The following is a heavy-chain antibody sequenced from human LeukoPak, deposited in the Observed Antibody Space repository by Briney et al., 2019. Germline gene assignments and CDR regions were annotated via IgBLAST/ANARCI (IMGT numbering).Heavy chain of an antibody. Sequence: SETLSLTCAVYGGSFSGYYWSWIRQPPGKGQEWIGEINHSGSTNYNPSLKSRVTISVDTSKNQFSLKLSSVTAADTAVYYCARGNKIAAGYWGQGTLVTVSS. CDR3: ARGNKIAAGY. V-gene: IGHV4-34*01. CDR2: INHSGST. CDR1: GGSFSGYY. J-gene: IGHJ4*02. D-gene: IGHD6-25*01.